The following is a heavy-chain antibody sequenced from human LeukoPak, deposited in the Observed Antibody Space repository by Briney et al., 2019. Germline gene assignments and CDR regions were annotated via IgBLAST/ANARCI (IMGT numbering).Heavy chain of an antibody. CDR2: IYSGGST. Sequence: GGSLRLSCAASGFTVSSNYMNWVRQAPGKGLEWVSVIYSGGSTYYADSVKGRFTISRDNSKNTLYLQMNSLRAEDTAVYYCARDLRDFWSDKYYFDYWGQGTLVTVSS. CDR3: ARDLRDFWSDKYYFDY. CDR1: GFTVSSNY. V-gene: IGHV3-66*01. J-gene: IGHJ4*02. D-gene: IGHD3-3*01.